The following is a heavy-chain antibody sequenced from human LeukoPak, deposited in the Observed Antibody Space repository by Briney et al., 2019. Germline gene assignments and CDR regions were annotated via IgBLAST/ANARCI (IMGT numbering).Heavy chain of an antibody. CDR2: ISYDGSNK. CDR3: AREEPDSSGYYRWARFDY. J-gene: IGHJ4*02. D-gene: IGHD3-22*01. CDR1: GFTFSSYG. Sequence: PGGSLRLSCAASGFTFSSYGMHWVRQAPGKGLEWVAVISYDGSNKYYADSVKGRFTISRDNSKNTLYLQMNSLRAEDTAVYYCAREEPDSSGYYRWARFDYWGQGTLVTVSS. V-gene: IGHV3-30*03.